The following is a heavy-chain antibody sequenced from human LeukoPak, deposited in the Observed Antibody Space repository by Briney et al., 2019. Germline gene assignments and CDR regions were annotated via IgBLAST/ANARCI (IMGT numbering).Heavy chain of an antibody. CDR2: IKQDGSEK. J-gene: IGHJ4*02. CDR3: AIQQWLASPIDY. CDR1: GFTFSSYW. Sequence: GGSLRLSCAASGFTFSSYWMSWVRQAPGKGLEWVANIKQDGSEKYYVDSVKGRLTISRDNAKNSLYLQMNSLRAEDTAVYYCAIQQWLASPIDYWGQGTLVTVSS. V-gene: IGHV3-7*01. D-gene: IGHD6-19*01.